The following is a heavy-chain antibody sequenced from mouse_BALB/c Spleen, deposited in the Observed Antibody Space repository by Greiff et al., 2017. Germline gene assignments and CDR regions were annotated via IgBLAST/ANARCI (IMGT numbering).Heavy chain of an antibody. Sequence: EVKVEESGGGLVKPGGSLKLSCAASGFTFSSYAMSWVRQTPEKRLEWVASISSGGSTYYPDSVKGRFTISRDNARNILYLQMSSLRSEDTAMYYCARGSYGNLAWFAYWGQGTLVTVSA. CDR2: ISSGGST. D-gene: IGHD2-1*01. V-gene: IGHV5-6-5*01. CDR1: GFTFSSYA. J-gene: IGHJ3*01. CDR3: ARGSYGNLAWFAY.